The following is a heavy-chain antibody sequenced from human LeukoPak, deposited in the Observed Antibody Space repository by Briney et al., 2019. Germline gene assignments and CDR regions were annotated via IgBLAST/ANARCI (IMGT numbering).Heavy chain of an antibody. Sequence: ASVKVSCKASGYTFTSYDINWVRQATGQGLEWMGWMNPNSGNTVYAQKFQGRVTMTRDTSISTAYMELSSLRSDDTAVYYCARTDWHYFLFWGQGTLISVTS. D-gene: IGHD3/OR15-3a*01. CDR3: ARTDWHYFLF. J-gene: IGHJ4*02. V-gene: IGHV1-8*02. CDR2: MNPNSGNT. CDR1: GYTFTSYD.